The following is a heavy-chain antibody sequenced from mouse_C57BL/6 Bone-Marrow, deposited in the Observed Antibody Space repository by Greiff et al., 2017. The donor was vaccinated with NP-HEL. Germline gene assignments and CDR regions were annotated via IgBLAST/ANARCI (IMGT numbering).Heavy chain of an antibody. V-gene: IGHV1-63*01. CDR2: IYPGGGYT. CDR1: GYTFTNYW. J-gene: IGHJ3*01. D-gene: IGHD1-1*01. Sequence: QVQLQQSGAELVRPGTSVKMSCKASGYTFTNYWVGWAKQRPGHGLEWIGDIYPGGGYTNYNEKFKGKATLTADKSSSTAYMQFSSLTSEDSAIYYCARSDYYGSSWFADWGQGTLVTVSA. CDR3: ARSDYYGSSWFAD.